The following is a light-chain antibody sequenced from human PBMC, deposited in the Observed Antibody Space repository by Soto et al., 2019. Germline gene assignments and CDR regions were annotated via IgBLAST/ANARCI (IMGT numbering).Light chain of an antibody. Sequence: EIVLTQSPATLSLSPGERATLSCRASQSVSSYLAWYQQKPGQAPRLLIYDASNRATGIPARFSGSGSWTDFTLTISSLEPEDFAVYYCQQRSNWPVTFGQGTRVEIK. V-gene: IGKV3-11*01. CDR2: DAS. CDR1: QSVSSY. J-gene: IGKJ1*01. CDR3: QQRSNWPVT.